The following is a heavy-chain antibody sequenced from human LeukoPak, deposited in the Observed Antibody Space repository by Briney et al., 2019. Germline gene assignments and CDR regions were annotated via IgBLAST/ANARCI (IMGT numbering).Heavy chain of an antibody. D-gene: IGHD6-13*01. Sequence: ASVKVSCKASGGSFSSYAFSWLRQAPGQGLEWMGWINPNSGGTNYAQKFQGRVTMTRDTSISTAYMELSRLRSDDPAVYYCXXXXXAAAGTQLPYYYYYMDVWGKGTTVTISS. CDR2: INPNSGGT. CDR1: GGSFSSYA. CDR3: XXXXXAAAGTQLPYYYYYMDV. V-gene: IGHV1-2*02. J-gene: IGHJ6*03.